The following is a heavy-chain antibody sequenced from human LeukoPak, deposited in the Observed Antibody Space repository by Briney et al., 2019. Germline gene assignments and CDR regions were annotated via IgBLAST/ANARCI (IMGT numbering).Heavy chain of an antibody. Sequence: GGSPRLSCAASGFTFSSYSMNWVRQAPGKGLEWVSYISSSSSTIYYADSVKGRFTISRDNAKNSLYLQMNSLRDEDTAVYYCARVLYGGNSHWFDPWGQGTLVTVSS. V-gene: IGHV3-48*02. J-gene: IGHJ5*02. CDR2: ISSSSSTI. CDR3: ARVLYGGNSHWFDP. CDR1: GFTFSSYS. D-gene: IGHD4-23*01.